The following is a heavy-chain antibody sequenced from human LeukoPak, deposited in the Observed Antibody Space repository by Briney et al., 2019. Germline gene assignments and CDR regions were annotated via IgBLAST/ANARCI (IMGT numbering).Heavy chain of an antibody. J-gene: IGHJ4*02. CDR1: GGSISSYY. Sequence: SETLSLTCTVSGGSISSYYWSWIRQPPGKGLEWIGEIYHSGSTNYNPSLKSRVTISVDTSKNQFSLKLSSVTAADTAVYYCARGDGVVATFFDYWGQGTLVTVSS. V-gene: IGHV4-59*01. CDR3: ARGDGVVATFFDY. D-gene: IGHD5-12*01. CDR2: IYHSGST.